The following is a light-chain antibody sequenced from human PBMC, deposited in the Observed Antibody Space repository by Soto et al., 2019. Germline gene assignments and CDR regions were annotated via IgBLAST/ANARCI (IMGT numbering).Light chain of an antibody. Sequence: DIQMTQSPSTLSASIGDRVTITCRASQSVSDWLAWYQQKPGKAPKLLISDASNLESGVPSRFSGSGSATEFTLTISRLQPDDFATYYCQQYNAYSAGAFGQGTKVEIK. J-gene: IGKJ1*01. CDR3: QQYNAYSAGA. CDR1: QSVSDW. V-gene: IGKV1-5*01. CDR2: DAS.